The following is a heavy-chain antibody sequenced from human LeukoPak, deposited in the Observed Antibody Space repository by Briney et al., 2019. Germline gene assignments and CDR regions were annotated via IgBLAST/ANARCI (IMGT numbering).Heavy chain of an antibody. V-gene: IGHV3-15*01. J-gene: IGHJ4*02. Sequence: KPGGSLRLSCAASGFTFSSYSMNWVRQAPGKGLEWVGRIKSKTDGGTTDYAAPVKGRFTISRDDSKNTLYLQMNSLKTEDTAVYYCTTPGGSSRSFDYWGQGTLVTVSS. CDR2: IKSKTDGGTT. CDR3: TTPGGSSRSFDY. CDR1: GFTFSSYS. D-gene: IGHD6-13*01.